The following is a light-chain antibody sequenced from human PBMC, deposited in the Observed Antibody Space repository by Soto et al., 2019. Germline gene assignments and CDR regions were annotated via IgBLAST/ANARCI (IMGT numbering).Light chain of an antibody. CDR3: EDYSSLSGLT. J-gene: IGKJ4*01. V-gene: IGKV1-5*03. CDR1: QSIGPW. CDR2: EAS. Sequence: DIQMTQSPSTLSASVGDRVTITCRASQSIGPWLACYQQKPGKAPKLLIYEASNLQSGVPSRFSGSGSATEFTLTISSLQPDDFATYYCEDYSSLSGLTFGGGTKVDI.